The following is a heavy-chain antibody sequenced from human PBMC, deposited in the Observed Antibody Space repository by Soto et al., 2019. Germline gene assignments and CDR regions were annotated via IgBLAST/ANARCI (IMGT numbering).Heavy chain of an antibody. D-gene: IGHD1-1*01. CDR3: AREMTTRGMDL. V-gene: IGHV1-8*01. CDR2: MNPNSGNT. CDR1: GYTFTSCD. J-gene: IGHJ6*01. Sequence: VASVKVSCKASGYTFTSCDINWVRQATGQGLEWMGWMNPNSGNTGYAQKFQGRVTMTRNTSLTTAYMELSSLKPEDTAVYYCAREMTTRGMDLWSQGTTVIVSS.